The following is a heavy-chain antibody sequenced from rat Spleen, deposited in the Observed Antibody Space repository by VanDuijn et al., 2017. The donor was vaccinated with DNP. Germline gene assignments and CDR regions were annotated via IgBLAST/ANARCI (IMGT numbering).Heavy chain of an antibody. CDR3: ARDAGGPFDY. Sequence: EVQLVESGGGLVQPGRSLKLSCAASGFTFSNYDMAWVRQAPTKGLEWVASITSSGSNTYYPDSVKGRFTISRDNAKSTLYLQMNNLRSEDTATYYCARDAGGPFDYWGQGVMVTVSS. J-gene: IGHJ2*01. D-gene: IGHD1-11*01. V-gene: IGHV5-25*01. CDR2: ITSSGSNT. CDR1: GFTFSNYD.